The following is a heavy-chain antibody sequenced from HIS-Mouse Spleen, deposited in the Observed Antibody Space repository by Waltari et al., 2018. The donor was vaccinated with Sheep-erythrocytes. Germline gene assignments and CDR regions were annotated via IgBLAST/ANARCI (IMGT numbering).Heavy chain of an antibody. V-gene: IGHV3-21*01. Sequence: EVQLVESGGGLVKPGGSLRLSCAASGFTFSSYSMNWVRQAPGEGMEWVSSISSSSSYIYYADSVKGRFTSSRDNAKNSLYLQMNSLRAEDTAVYYCARVASGATFDYWGQGTLVTVSS. J-gene: IGHJ4*02. CDR2: ISSSSSYI. D-gene: IGHD1-26*01. CDR3: ARVASGATFDY. CDR1: GFTFSSYS.